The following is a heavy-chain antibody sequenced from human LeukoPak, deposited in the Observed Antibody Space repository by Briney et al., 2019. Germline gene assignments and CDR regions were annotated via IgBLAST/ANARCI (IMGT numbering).Heavy chain of an antibody. D-gene: IGHD2-21*02. CDR3: ARDYCTRGGDCYKEDLFDP. J-gene: IGHJ5*02. Sequence: ASVKVSCKASGYTFAIYGISWVRQAPGQGLEWMAWISPYDGDTNYAQNFEGRVTMTTEASTSTAYMELRSLRSDDTAIYYCARDYCTRGGDCYKEDLFDPWGQGALVTVSS. CDR1: GYTFAIYG. V-gene: IGHV1-18*01. CDR2: ISPYDGDT.